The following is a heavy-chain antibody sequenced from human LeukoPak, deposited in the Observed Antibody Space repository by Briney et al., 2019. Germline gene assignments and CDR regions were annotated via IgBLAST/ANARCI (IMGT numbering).Heavy chain of an antibody. CDR3: ATWRARGSGSYYCDY. Sequence: ASVKVSCKTSGYTFTTYGINWVRQAPGQGLEWMGWINVYNGNTDYAQKLQGRVTMTTDTSTSTAYMELRSLRSDDTAVYYCATWRARGSGSYYCDYWGQGTLVTVSS. V-gene: IGHV1-18*01. CDR2: INVYNGNT. J-gene: IGHJ4*02. CDR1: GYTFTTYG. D-gene: IGHD3-10*01.